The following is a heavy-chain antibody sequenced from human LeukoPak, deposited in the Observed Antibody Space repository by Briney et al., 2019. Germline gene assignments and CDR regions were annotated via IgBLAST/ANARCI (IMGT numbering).Heavy chain of an antibody. J-gene: IGHJ2*01. Sequence: SVKVSCKASGYTFTSYGISWVRQAPGQGLEWMGGIIPIFGTANYAQKFQGRVTITADKSTSTAYMELSSLRSEDTAVYYCARSVVVPAAITYYWYFDLWGRGTLVTVSS. CDR1: GYTFTSYG. D-gene: IGHD2-2*02. CDR3: ARSVVVPAAITYYWYFDL. CDR2: IIPIFGTA. V-gene: IGHV1-69*06.